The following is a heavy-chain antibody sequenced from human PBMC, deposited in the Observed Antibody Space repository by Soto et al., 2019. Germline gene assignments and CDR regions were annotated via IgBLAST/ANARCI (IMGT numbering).Heavy chain of an antibody. Sequence: SETLSLTCTVSGGSISSYYWSWIRQPPGKGLEWIGYIYYSGSTNYNPSLKSRVTISVDTSKNQFSLKLSSVTAADTAVYYCARRGGRTFDYWGQGTLVTVSS. CDR1: GGSISSYY. V-gene: IGHV4-59*08. J-gene: IGHJ4*02. D-gene: IGHD2-15*01. CDR2: IYYSGST. CDR3: ARRGGRTFDY.